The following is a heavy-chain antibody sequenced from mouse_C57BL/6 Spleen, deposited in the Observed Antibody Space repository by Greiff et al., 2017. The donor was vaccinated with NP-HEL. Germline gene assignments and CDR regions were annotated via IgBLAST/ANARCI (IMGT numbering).Heavy chain of an antibody. J-gene: IGHJ3*01. D-gene: IGHD1-1*01. CDR2: ISYDGSN. Sequence: EVKVEESGPGLVKPSQSLSLTCSVSGYSITSGYYWNWIRQFPGNKLEWMGYISYDGSNNYNPSLKNRISITRDTSKNQFFLKLNSVTTEDTATYYCARDGSSRFAYWGQGTLVTVSA. V-gene: IGHV3-6*01. CDR1: GYSITSGYY. CDR3: ARDGSSRFAY.